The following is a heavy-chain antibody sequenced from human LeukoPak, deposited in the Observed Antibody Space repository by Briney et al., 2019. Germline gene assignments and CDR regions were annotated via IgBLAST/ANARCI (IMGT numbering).Heavy chain of an antibody. D-gene: IGHD1-1*01. CDR3: ARGGGANNWDYYFDY. CDR1: GFTFSAYS. Sequence: SGGSLRLSCAASGFTFSAYSMNWIRQAPGKGLEWVSSISSSSSEVYYADSVRGRSTISRDAAENSLYLQVNNLRAEDTAVYYCARGGGANNWDYYFDYWGRGTLVTVSS. J-gene: IGHJ4*02. V-gene: IGHV3-21*06. CDR2: ISSSSSEV.